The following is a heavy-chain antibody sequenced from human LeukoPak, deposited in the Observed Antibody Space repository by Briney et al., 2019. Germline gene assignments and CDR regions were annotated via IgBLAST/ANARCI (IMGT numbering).Heavy chain of an antibody. CDR1: GGSISSGGYY. CDR3: ACHRGWSGPSE. CDR2: IYHSGST. Sequence: PSETLSLTCTVSGGSISSGGYYWSWIRQPPGKGLEWIGYIYHSGSTYYNPSLKSRVTISVDRSKNQFSLKLSSVTAADTAVYYCACHRGWSGPSEWGQGTLVTVSS. V-gene: IGHV4-30-2*01. D-gene: IGHD6-19*01. J-gene: IGHJ4*02.